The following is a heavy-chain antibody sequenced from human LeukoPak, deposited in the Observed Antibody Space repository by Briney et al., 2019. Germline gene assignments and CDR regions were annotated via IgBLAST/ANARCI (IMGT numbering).Heavy chain of an antibody. CDR1: GYSFTSYW. Sequence: GESLRISCKGSGYSFTSYWISWVRQMPGKGLEWMGRIDPSDSYTNYSPSFQSHVTISADKSISTAYLQWSSLKASDTAMYYCATIGYCSGGSCYPAPPHFDYWGQGTLVTVSS. V-gene: IGHV5-10-1*01. CDR3: ATIGYCSGGSCYPAPPHFDY. CDR2: IDPSDSYT. D-gene: IGHD2-15*01. J-gene: IGHJ4*02.